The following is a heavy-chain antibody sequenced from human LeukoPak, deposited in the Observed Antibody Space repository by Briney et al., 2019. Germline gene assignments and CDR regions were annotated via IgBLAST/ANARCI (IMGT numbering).Heavy chain of an antibody. Sequence: GESLKISCKGSGYSFTSYWIGWVRQMPGKGLEWMGIIYPGDSDTRYSPSFQGQVTISADKSISTAYLQWSSLKASDTAMYYCARRRSAQFQDSSGYYLLDYWGQGTLVTVSS. J-gene: IGHJ4*02. V-gene: IGHV5-51*01. CDR1: GYSFTSYW. D-gene: IGHD3-22*01. CDR2: IYPGDSDT. CDR3: ARRRSAQFQDSSGYYLLDY.